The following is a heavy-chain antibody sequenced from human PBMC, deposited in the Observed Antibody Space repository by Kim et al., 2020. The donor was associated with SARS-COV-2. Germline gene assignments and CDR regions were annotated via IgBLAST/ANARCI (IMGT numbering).Heavy chain of an antibody. CDR1: GFTFSSYS. CDR3: ARVDYSTYDDNWFDP. D-gene: IGHD6-13*01. J-gene: IGHJ5*02. V-gene: IGHV3-21*01. CDR2: ISSSSSYI. Sequence: GGSLRLSCAASGFTFSSYSMNWVRQAPGKGLEWVSSISSSSSYIYYADSVKGRFTISRDNAKNSLYLQMNSLRAEYTAVYYCARVDYSTYDDNWFDPWGQGTLVTVSS.